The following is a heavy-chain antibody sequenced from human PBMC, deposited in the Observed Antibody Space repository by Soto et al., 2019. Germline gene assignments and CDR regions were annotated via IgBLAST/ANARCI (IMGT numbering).Heavy chain of an antibody. CDR3: AQDPMPYTIGSDACFDP. CDR2: VTDSGGST. V-gene: IGHV3-23*01. J-gene: IGHJ5*02. D-gene: IGHD2-2*01. Sequence: EVQLLESGGALVQPGGSLKLSCAASGFTFSSYAMSWVRQAPGKGLEWVSSVTDSGGSTYYADSVKGRFTIPRDNSKQTLYLQMSGLTAEDTTEYYCAQDPMPYTIGSDACFDPCGQGTLVTVSS. CDR1: GFTFSSYA.